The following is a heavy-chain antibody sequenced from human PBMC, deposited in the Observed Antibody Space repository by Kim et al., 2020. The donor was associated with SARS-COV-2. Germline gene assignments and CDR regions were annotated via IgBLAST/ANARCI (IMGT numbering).Heavy chain of an antibody. J-gene: IGHJ4*01. CDR3: ARALILITIFGVVAPFD. D-gene: IGHD3-3*01. CDR1: GGSISSGVYY. CDR2: IYYSGST. Sequence: SQTLSLSCTVSGGSISSGVYYWSWIRQHPGKGLEWIGYIYYSGSTYYNPSLKSRVTISVDTSKNQFSLKLSSLTAADTAVFYFARALILITIFGVVAPFD. V-gene: IGHV4-31*03.